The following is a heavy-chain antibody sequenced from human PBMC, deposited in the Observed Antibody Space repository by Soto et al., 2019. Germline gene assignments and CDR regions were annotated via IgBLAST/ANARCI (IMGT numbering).Heavy chain of an antibody. CDR2: MNPNSGNT. CDR1: GYTFTSYD. Sequence: ASVKVSCKASGYTFTSYDINWVRQATGQGLEWMGWMNPNSGNTGYAQKIQSRVTMTRNTSISTAYMELSSLRSEDTAVYYCARVWDYDAFDIWGQGTMVTVSS. CDR3: ARVWDYDAFDI. J-gene: IGHJ3*02. V-gene: IGHV1-8*01. D-gene: IGHD1-26*01.